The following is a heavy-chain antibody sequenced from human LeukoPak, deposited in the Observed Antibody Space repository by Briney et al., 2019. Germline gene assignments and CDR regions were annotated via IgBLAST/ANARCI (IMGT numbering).Heavy chain of an antibody. CDR2: INHSGST. CDR3: ARGGYCSSTSCYSCLGFDP. D-gene: IGHD2-2*01. CDR1: GGSFSGYF. Sequence: SETLSLTCAVYGGSFSGYFWSWIRQPPGKGLEWIGEINHSGSTNYNPSLKSRVTISVDTSKNQFSLKLSSVTAADTAVYYCARGGYCSSTSCYSCLGFDPWGQGTLVTVSS. J-gene: IGHJ5*02. V-gene: IGHV4-34*01.